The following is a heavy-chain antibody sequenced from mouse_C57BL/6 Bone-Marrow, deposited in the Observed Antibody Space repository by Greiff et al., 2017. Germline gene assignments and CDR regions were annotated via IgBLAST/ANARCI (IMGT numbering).Heavy chain of an antibody. D-gene: IGHD2-1*01. J-gene: IGHJ3*01. Sequence: VKLQQSGAELARPGASVKLSCKASGYTFTSYGISWVKQRTGQGLEWIGEIYPRSGNTYYNEKFKGKATLTADKSSSTAYMELRSLTSEDSAVYFCARYYGNYLAWFAYWGQGTLVTVSA. CDR2: IYPRSGNT. CDR1: GYTFTSYG. V-gene: IGHV1-81*01. CDR3: ARYYGNYLAWFAY.